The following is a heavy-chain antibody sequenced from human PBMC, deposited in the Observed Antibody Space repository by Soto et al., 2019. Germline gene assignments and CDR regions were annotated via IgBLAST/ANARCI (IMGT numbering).Heavy chain of an antibody. CDR1: GFTFNNYA. D-gene: IGHD2-2*01. CDR2: ITDSGDDT. J-gene: IGHJ4*02. V-gene: IGHV3-23*01. CDR3: AKLGSSSWSPHYYFDY. Sequence: GGSLRLSCAASGFTFNNYAMGWVRQAPGKGLEWVSAITDSGDDTYYIDSVKGRFTISRDNSKSTLYLQMNSLRAEDTAIYYCAKLGSSSWSPHYYFDYWGQGTLVTVS.